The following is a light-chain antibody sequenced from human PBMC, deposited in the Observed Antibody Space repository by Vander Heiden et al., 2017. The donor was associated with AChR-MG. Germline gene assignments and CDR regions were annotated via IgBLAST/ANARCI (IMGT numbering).Light chain of an antibody. J-gene: IGKJ2*01. CDR2: LGS. Sequence: DIVVTQSPLYLPVTPGEPASISCRSSQSLLHSSGDNYLDWYLQKPGQSPQLLIYLGSNRASGVPDRFSGSGSGTDFTLKISRVEAEDVGVYFCRQALETSPSFGQGTKLEIK. CDR1: QSLLHSSGDNY. CDR3: RQALETSPS. V-gene: IGKV2-28*01.